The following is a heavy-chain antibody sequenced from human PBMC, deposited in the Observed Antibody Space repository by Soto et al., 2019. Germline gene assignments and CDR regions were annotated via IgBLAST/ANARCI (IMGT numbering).Heavy chain of an antibody. CDR2: IGTAGDP. Sequence: LRLSCAASGFTFSSYDMHWVRQATGKGLEWVSAIGTAGDPYYPGSVKGRFTISRENAKNSLYLQMNSLRAGDTAVYYCARAFSSSGWYYFDYWGQGTLVTVSS. CDR3: ARAFSSSGWYYFDY. CDR1: GFTFSSYD. J-gene: IGHJ4*02. V-gene: IGHV3-13*05. D-gene: IGHD6-19*01.